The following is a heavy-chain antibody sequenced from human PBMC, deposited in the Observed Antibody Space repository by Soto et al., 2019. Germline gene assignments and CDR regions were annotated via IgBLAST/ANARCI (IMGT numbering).Heavy chain of an antibody. Sequence: QVQLQESGPRLVKPSGTLSLTSAVSGDSIGISTNWWGWVRRSPGKGLDWIAEIYDTGRTNFSPSLKSRVTTSIDKFENKVSLNLTSVTAAETAEYFSARSRGRYGVSTKVDFLSQCIPVTVS. J-gene: IGHJ4*02. CDR2: IYDTGRT. CDR1: GDSIGISTNW. CDR3: ARSRGRYGVSTKVDF. D-gene: IGHD3-10*01. V-gene: IGHV4-4*02.